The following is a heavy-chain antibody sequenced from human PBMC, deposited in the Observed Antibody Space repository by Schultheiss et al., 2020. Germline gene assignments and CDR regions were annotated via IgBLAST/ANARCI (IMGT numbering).Heavy chain of an antibody. CDR1: GGTFSSYA. D-gene: IGHD4/OR15-4a*01. V-gene: IGHV1-18*01. CDR2: ISAYNGNT. J-gene: IGHJ4*01. CDR3: ARATSPLGAFDY. Sequence: ASVKVSCKASGGTFSSYAISWVRQAPGQGLEWMGWISAYNGNTNYAQKLQGRVTMTTDTSTSTAYMELRSLRSDDTAVYYCARATSPLGAFDYWGRGTLVTVSS.